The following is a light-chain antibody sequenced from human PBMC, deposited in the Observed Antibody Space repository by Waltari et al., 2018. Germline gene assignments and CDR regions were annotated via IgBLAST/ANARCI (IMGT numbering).Light chain of an antibody. CDR2: GAS. CDR3: QEYNDWPPWT. CDR1: QSVSSN. V-gene: IGKV3-15*01. J-gene: IGKJ1*01. Sequence: EIVMTQSPATLSVSPGERATLSCRASQSVSSNVAWYQQKPGQAPRLLIYGASTRANGSPARFSGSGSGTEFTLTISSLHSEGFALYYCQEYNDWPPWTFGHGTKVEIK.